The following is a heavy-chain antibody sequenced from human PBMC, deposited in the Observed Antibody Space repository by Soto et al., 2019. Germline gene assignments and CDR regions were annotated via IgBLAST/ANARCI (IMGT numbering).Heavy chain of an antibody. CDR1: DGSFSGYQ. CDR2: INDSGNI. CDR3: ARGLIMWFGELSRRGGYYYYMDV. D-gene: IGHD3-10*01. J-gene: IGHJ6*03. V-gene: IGHV4-34*01. Sequence: QVQLQQWGAGLLKPSETLSLTCAVYDGSFSGYQWSWIRQTPGKGLEWIGGINDSGNINYNPSLKSRVTILVVSPKSQIALRLSSVAAADTAVYYCARGLIMWFGELSRRGGYYYYMDVWGKGTTVTVSS.